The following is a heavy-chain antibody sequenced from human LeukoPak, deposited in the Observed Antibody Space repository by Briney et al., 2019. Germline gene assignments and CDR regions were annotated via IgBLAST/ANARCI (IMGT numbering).Heavy chain of an antibody. J-gene: IGHJ4*02. CDR3: ARHSSSWYQFDY. Sequence: PGRSLRLSCAASGFTFDDYAMHWVRQAPGKGLEWVSGISWNSGSIGYADSVKGRFTISRDNAKNSLYLQMNSLRAEDTALYYCARHSSSWYQFDYWGQGTLVTVSS. V-gene: IGHV3-9*01. CDR1: GFTFDDYA. CDR2: ISWNSGSI. D-gene: IGHD6-13*01.